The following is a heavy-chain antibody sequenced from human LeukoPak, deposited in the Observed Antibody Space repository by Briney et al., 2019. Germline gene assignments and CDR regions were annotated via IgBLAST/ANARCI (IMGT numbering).Heavy chain of an antibody. J-gene: IGHJ4*02. CDR2: ISGSGGST. CDR3: AKDQNYYDSSGYDY. CDR1: GFTFSSYG. Sequence: GRSLRLSCAASGFTFSSYGMHWVRQAPGKGLEWVSAISGSGGSTYYADSVKGRFTISRDNSKNTLYLQMNSLRAEDTAVYYCAKDQNYYDSSGYDYWGQGTLVTVSS. D-gene: IGHD3-22*01. V-gene: IGHV3-23*01.